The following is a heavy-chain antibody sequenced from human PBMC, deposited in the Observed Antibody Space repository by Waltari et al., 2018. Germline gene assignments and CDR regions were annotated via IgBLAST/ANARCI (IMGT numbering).Heavy chain of an antibody. J-gene: IGHJ4*02. Sequence: DVQLVEPGGGLVQPGGSLRLACAASGCTSSNSWMDWVRQAPGKGLEWVANIKHDASESHYVDSVKGRFTISRDNAQNLLYLQMNSLRAGDTAVYYCSVSLNYWGQGTLVTVSS. CDR1: GCTSSNSW. CDR3: SVSLNY. V-gene: IGHV3-7*01. CDR2: IKHDASES.